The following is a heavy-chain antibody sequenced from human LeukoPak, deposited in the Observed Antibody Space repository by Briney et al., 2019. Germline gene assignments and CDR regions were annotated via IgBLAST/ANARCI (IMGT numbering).Heavy chain of an antibody. CDR1: GFTFDDYG. J-gene: IGHJ6*03. CDR3: AREGYDILTGYPTYYYYYYMDV. CDR2: INWNGGST. V-gene: IGHV3-20*04. D-gene: IGHD3-9*01. Sequence: GGSLRLSCAASGFTFDDYGMSWVRQAPGRGLEWVSGINWNGGSTGYADSVKGRFTISRDNAKNSLYLQMNSLRAGDTALYYCAREGYDILTGYPTYYYYYYMDVWGKGTTVTVSS.